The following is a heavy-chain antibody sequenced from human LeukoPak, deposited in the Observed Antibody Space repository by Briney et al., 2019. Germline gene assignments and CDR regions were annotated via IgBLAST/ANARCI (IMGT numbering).Heavy chain of an antibody. CDR3: ARVESLVGATPFDY. J-gene: IGHJ4*02. CDR2: ISAYNGNT. CDR1: GYTFTSYG. D-gene: IGHD1-26*01. V-gene: IGHV1-18*01. Sequence: ASVKVSCKASGYTFTSYGICWVRQAPGQGLEWMGWISAYNGNTNYAQKLQGRVTMTTDTSTSTAYMELRSLRSDDTAVYYCARVESLVGATPFDYWGQGTLVTVSS.